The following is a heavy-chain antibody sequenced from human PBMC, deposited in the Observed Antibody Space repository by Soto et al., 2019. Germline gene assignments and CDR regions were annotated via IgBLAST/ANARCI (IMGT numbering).Heavy chain of an antibody. J-gene: IGHJ2*01. CDR1: GFSFGDYA. CDR3: SRDPATVTPWYSDL. D-gene: IGHD4-17*01. CDR2: IRSNGYGGTT. V-gene: IGHV3-49*03. Sequence: GGSLRLSCAATGFSFGDYAMNWFRQAPGKGPEWVGFIRSNGYGGTTEYAASVKGRFSLSRDDSKSIAYLQMNSLKTEDSAVYCCSRDPATVTPWYSDLWGRGTLVTVSS.